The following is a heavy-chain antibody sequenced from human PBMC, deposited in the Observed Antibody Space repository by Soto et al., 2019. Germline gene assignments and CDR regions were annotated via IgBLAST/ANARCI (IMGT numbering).Heavy chain of an antibody. CDR3: AFWSGLPYFAY. CDR2: ISTFNENT. V-gene: IGHV1-18*01. D-gene: IGHD3-3*01. CDR1: GYTFTTFG. J-gene: IGHJ4*02. Sequence: QVQLVQSGPEVKKPGASVKVSCKASGYTFTTFGISWVRQAPGQGLEWMGWISTFNENTHYAQKFQGRVTLTTDTSTGTAYMELRSLRSDDTAVYYCAFWSGLPYFAYWGQGTLVTVSS.